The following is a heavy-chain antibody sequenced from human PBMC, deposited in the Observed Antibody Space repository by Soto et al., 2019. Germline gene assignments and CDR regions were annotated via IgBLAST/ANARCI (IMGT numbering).Heavy chain of an antibody. CDR2: INAGNGNT. CDR1: GYTFTSYA. CDR3: ARDRQWLVSRTPRAFDI. D-gene: IGHD6-19*01. V-gene: IGHV1-3*01. Sequence: PSVKVSCKASGYTFTSYAMHWVRQAPGQRLEWMGWINAGNGNTKCSQKFQGRVTITRDTSASTAYMELSSLRSEDTAVYYCARDRQWLVSRTPRAFDIWGQGTMVTVSS. J-gene: IGHJ3*02.